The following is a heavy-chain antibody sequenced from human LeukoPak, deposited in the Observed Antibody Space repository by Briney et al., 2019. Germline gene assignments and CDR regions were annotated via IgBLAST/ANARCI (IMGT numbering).Heavy chain of an antibody. V-gene: IGHV3-21*04. CDR3: AKRFTTGTTNWFDP. J-gene: IGHJ5*02. CDR1: GGSFSSYY. CDR2: ISSSSSYI. D-gene: IGHD1-1*01. Sequence: PSETLSLTCAVYGGSFSSYYLTWIRQPPGKGLEWVSSISSSSSYIYYADSVKGRFTISRDNSKNTLYLQMNSLRAEDTAVYYCAKRFTTGTTNWFDPWGQGTLVTVSS.